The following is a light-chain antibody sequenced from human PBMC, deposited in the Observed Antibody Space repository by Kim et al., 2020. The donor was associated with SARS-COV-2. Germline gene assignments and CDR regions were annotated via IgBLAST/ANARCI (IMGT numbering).Light chain of an antibody. CDR2: WAS. J-gene: IGKJ4*01. V-gene: IGKV4-1*01. CDR3: QQYFGTPLT. CDR1: QNILYNSNNKNY. Sequence: ATINCKSSQNILYNSNNKNYLAWYQQKPGQPPKLLIYWASTRESGVPDRFSGSGSGTDFTLTISSLQAEDVAVYYCQQYFGTPLTFGGGTKVEIK.